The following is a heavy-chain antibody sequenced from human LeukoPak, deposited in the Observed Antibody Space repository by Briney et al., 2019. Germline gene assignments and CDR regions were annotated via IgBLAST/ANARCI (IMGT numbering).Heavy chain of an antibody. V-gene: IGHV3-30-3*01. Sequence: HPGGSLRLSCAASGFTFRSHVMHWVRQAPGKGLEWVAVISYDGSNIYYADSVKGRFTISRDNSKNTLYLQMNGLRAEDAAVYYCASSGSYRFDYWGQGTLVTVSS. D-gene: IGHD1-26*01. CDR3: ASSGSYRFDY. J-gene: IGHJ4*02. CDR2: ISYDGSNI. CDR1: GFTFRSHV.